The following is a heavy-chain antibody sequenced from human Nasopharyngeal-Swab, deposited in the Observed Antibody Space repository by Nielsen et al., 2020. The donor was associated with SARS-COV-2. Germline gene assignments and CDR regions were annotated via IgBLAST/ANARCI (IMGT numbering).Heavy chain of an antibody. V-gene: IGHV1-2*01. CDR3: ARVFVYNYGMDV. J-gene: IGHJ6*02. CDR2: INPNSGAT. CDR1: GYTFTGYY. Sequence: ASVKVSCKTSGYTFTGYYIQWVRQAPGQGLEWMGRINPNSGATKSAQKFQGRVTITRDTSATTAYMELSSLRSEDAGVYYCARVFVYNYGMDVWGQGTTVTVSS.